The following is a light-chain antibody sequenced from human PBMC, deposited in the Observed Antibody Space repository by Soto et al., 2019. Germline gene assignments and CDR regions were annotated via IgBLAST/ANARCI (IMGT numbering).Light chain of an antibody. CDR2: GAS. V-gene: IGKV3-20*01. J-gene: IGKJ5*01. CDR3: QQYVTSIT. Sequence: PGDRATLSCRASQHIDSTKLAWHQQKPGQAPRLLIYGASRRATGIPDRFSGTGSGTDFTLTIDRLEPEDFAVYYCQQYVTSITFGQGTRL. CDR1: QHIDSTK.